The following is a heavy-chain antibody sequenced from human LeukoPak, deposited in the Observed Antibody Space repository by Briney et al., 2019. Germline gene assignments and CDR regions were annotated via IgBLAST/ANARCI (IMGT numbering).Heavy chain of an antibody. CDR3: DNRGY. J-gene: IGHJ4*02. Sequence: GGSLRLSCTTSGFTFRDQFITWFRQAPGKGLEWVAFIRPKSDGGTAEHAASVKGRFTMSRDDSRSIAYLDMNSLKTEDTAVYYCDNRGYWGQGTLVTVSS. D-gene: IGHD2/OR15-2a*01. CDR2: IRPKSDGGTA. V-gene: IGHV3-49*03. CDR1: GFTFRDQF.